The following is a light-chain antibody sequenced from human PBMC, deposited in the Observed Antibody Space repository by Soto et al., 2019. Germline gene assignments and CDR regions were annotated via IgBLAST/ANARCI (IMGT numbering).Light chain of an antibody. CDR1: QSVSSSY. Sequence: EIVLTQSPGTLSLSPGERATLSCRASQSVSSSYLAWYQQKPGQAPRLLIYGASSRATGIPDRFSGSGSGTDFTLTISRQEPEDFAVYYCQQYGSSPTFGGGTKVQIK. J-gene: IGKJ4*01. CDR2: GAS. CDR3: QQYGSSPT. V-gene: IGKV3-20*01.